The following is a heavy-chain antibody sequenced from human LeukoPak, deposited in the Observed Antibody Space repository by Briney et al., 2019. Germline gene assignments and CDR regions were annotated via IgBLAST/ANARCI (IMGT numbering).Heavy chain of an antibody. J-gene: IGHJ3*02. V-gene: IGHV3-23*01. D-gene: IGHD3-10*01. Sequence: PGGSLRLSCAASGFTFSSYAMSWVRQAPGKGLEWVSAISGSGGSTYYADSVKGRFTIFRDNSKNTLYLQMNSLRAEDTAVYYCAKDLIDGSGSSAFDIWGQGTMVTVSS. CDR1: GFTFSSYA. CDR2: ISGSGGST. CDR3: AKDLIDGSGSSAFDI.